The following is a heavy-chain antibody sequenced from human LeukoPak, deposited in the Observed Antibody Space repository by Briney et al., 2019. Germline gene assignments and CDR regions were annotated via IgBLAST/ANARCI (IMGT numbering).Heavy chain of an antibody. J-gene: IGHJ5*02. CDR2: ISSSGST. D-gene: IGHD2-2*01. CDR3: ARNAKTPVVVPAAKFDP. CDR1: GDSISSGDYY. V-gene: IGHV4-61*02. Sequence: PSETLSLTCTVSGDSISSGDYYWSWIRQPAGKGLEWIGRISSSGSTNYNPSLKSRVTISVDTSKNQFSLKLSSVAAADTAVYYCARNAKTPVVVPAAKFDPWGQGTLVTVSS.